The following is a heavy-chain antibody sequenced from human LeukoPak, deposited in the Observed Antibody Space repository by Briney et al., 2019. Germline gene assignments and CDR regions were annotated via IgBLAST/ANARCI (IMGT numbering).Heavy chain of an antibody. J-gene: IGHJ4*02. Sequence: QSGGSLRLSCAATGFTFSNNAMSWVRQAPGKGLEWVSAISGSGGSTYYAASVKDRFTISSDNSKNTLYLQMNSLRAEETAVYYCAKAVGYGYCSGGSCPKPSYWGQGTLVTVSS. CDR2: ISGSGGST. V-gene: IGHV3-23*01. CDR1: GFTFSNNA. D-gene: IGHD2-15*01. CDR3: AKAVGYGYCSGGSCPKPSY.